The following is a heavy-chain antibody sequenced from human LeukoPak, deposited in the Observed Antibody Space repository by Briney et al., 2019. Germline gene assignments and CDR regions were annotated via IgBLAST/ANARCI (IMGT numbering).Heavy chain of an antibody. CDR3: TRMWLWSGDLGDW. CDR2: IRSRNYGGTT. D-gene: IGHD3-3*01. J-gene: IGHJ4*02. CDR1: GFIFGDYA. Sequence: GGSLRLSCSTSGFIFGDYAMGWVRQAPGKGLEWVSLIRSRNYGGTTEYAASVRGRFTISRDDSKRIAYLQMDSLNIDDTGIYYCTRMWLWSGDLGDWWGQGTLVTVSS. V-gene: IGHV3-49*04.